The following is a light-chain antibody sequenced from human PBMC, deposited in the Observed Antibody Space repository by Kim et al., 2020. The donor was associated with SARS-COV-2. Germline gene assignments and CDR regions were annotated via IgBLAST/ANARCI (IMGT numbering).Light chain of an antibody. V-gene: IGKV3-20*01. CDR1: QSVSSSY. J-gene: IGKJ1*01. CDR2: GAS. Sequence: EIVLTQSPGTLSLSPGERATLSCRASQSVSSSYLAWYQQKPGQAPRLLIYGASSRATGIPDRFSGSGSGTDFTLTISRLEPEDFAVYYCQQYGRSFGQVTKVDIK. CDR3: QQYGRS.